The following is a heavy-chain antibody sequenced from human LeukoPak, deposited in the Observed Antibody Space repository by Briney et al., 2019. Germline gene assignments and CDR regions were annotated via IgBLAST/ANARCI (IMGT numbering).Heavy chain of an antibody. CDR3: ASLYGSGSYSNYYYYYGMDV. CDR2: INSDGSST. D-gene: IGHD3-10*01. V-gene: IGHV3-74*01. Sequence: PGGSLRLYCAASGFTFSSYWMNWVRQAPGKGLVWVSRINSDGSSTSYADSVKGRFTISRDNAKNTLYLQMNSLRAEGTAVYYCASLYGSGSYSNYYYYYGMDVWGKGTTVTVSS. J-gene: IGHJ6*04. CDR1: GFTFSSYW.